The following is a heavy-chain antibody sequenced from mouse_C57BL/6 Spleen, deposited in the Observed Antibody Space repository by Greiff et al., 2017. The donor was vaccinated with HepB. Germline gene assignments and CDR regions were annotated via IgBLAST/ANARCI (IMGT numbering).Heavy chain of an antibody. CDR1: GFSLTSYG. CDR3: ARYDYDYYAMDY. CDR2: IWSDGST. V-gene: IGHV2-6*03. J-gene: IGHJ4*01. D-gene: IGHD2-4*01. Sequence: VQLVESGPGLVAPSQSLSITCTVSGFSLTSYGVHWVRQPPGKGLEWLVVIWSDGSTTYNSALKPRLSINKDNSKSQVFLKMNSLQTDNTAMYYCARYDYDYYAMDYWGQGTSVTVSS.